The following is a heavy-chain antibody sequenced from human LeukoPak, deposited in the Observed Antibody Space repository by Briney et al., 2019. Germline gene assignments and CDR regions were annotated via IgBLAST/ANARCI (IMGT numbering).Heavy chain of an antibody. CDR2: IYSSRRT. V-gene: IGHV4-31*03. CDR3: ARETCGYHNYFDP. CDR1: GGSISRGAYY. Sequence: PSETLSLTCSVSGGSISRGAYYWSWIRQHPGEGLEWIGYIYSSRRTYYSPSLKSRVTMSIDTSKNQFSLKLGSVTAADTAVYYCARETCGYHNYFDPWGQGTLVTVSS. J-gene: IGHJ5*02. D-gene: IGHD3-16*02.